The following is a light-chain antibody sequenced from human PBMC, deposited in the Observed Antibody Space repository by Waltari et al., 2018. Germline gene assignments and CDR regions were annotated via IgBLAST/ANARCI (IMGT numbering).Light chain of an antibody. Sequence: QAVVTQEPSLTVSPGGTVTLTCASNTGVVTSGHFPYWFQQKPGQAPKTLIYDTTNKHSWTPARCSGSLLGGKAALTLSGAQPEDEADYFCFLVYGGVGVFGGGTKLTVL. CDR3: FLVYGGVGV. J-gene: IGLJ3*02. V-gene: IGLV7-46*01. CDR1: TGVVTSGHF. CDR2: DTT.